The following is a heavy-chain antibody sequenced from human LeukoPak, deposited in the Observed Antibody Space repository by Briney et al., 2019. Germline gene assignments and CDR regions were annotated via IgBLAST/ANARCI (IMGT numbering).Heavy chain of an antibody. V-gene: IGHV3-23*01. CDR1: GFTFSNCA. CDR2: ITGSASST. CDR3: AKLSSKGRGYIDY. J-gene: IGHJ4*02. D-gene: IGHD3-22*01. Sequence: PGGSLRLSCAASGFTFSNCAMSWVRQAPGKGLEWVSTITGSASSTYDADSVKGRFTISRDNFKNTLYLQMNSLRAEDTAVYYCAKLSSKGRGYIDYWGQGTLVTVSS.